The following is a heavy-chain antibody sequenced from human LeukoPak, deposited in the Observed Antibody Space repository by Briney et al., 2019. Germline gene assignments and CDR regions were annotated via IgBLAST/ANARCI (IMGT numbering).Heavy chain of an antibody. CDR1: GFTFSSYA. Sequence: PGGSLRLSCAASGFTFSSYAMSWVRQAPGKGLEWVSAINGSGGSTYYADSVKGRFTISRDNSKNTLYLQMNSLRAEVTVVYYCAKPNSGAFDIWGQGTMVTVSS. CDR2: INGSGGST. D-gene: IGHD1-7*01. CDR3: AKPNSGAFDI. J-gene: IGHJ3*02. V-gene: IGHV3-23*01.